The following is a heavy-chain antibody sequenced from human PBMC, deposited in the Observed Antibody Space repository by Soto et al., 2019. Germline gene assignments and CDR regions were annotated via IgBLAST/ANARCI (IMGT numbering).Heavy chain of an antibody. V-gene: IGHV3-30*03. D-gene: IGHD4-4*01. CDR1: GFTFSSYG. J-gene: IGHJ4*02. CDR2: ISYDGSNK. CDR3: ARSSDSRPELDY. Sequence: AGGSLRLSCAASGFTFSSYGMHWVRQAPGKGLEWVAVISYDGSNKYYADSVKGRFTISRENAKNSLYLQMNSLRAGDTAVYYCARSSDSRPELDYWGQGALVTVSS.